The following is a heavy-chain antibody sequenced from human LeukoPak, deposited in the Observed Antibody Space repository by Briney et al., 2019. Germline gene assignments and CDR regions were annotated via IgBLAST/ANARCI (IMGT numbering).Heavy chain of an antibody. CDR2: IKQGGSEK. D-gene: IGHD3-22*01. CDR1: GFTFSSYW. J-gene: IGHJ4*02. V-gene: IGHV3-7*03. CDR3: AKALDYYDTSGYYSDY. Sequence: GGSLRLSCAASGFTFSSYWMSWVRQAPGKGLEWVANIKQGGSEKYYVDSVKGRSTISRDNSKNTLYLQMSSLRAEDTAVYFCAKALDYYDTSGYYSDYWGQGTLVTVSS.